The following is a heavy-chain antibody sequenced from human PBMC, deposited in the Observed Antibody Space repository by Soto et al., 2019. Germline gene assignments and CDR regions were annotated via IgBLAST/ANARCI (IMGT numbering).Heavy chain of an antibody. CDR1: GFSLSTSGVG. Sequence: SGPTLVNPTQTLTLTCTFSGFSLSTSGVGVGWIRQPPGAALEWLALIYWDDYKHFSPSLESRLTITKDTSKNQVVLTMTNMDPVDTATYYCVHKGGGDRILDYWGQGTLVTVSS. D-gene: IGHD3-16*01. V-gene: IGHV2-5*02. CDR3: VHKGGGDRILDY. J-gene: IGHJ4*02. CDR2: IYWDDYK.